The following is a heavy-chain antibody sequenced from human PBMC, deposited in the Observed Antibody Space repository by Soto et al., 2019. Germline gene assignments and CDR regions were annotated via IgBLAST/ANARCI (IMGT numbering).Heavy chain of an antibody. J-gene: IGHJ5*02. V-gene: IGHV1-69*02. Sequence: QVQLVHSGAEVKKPGSSVKVSCKASGGTFSSYTISWVRQAPGQGLEWMGRIIPILGIANYAQKFQGRVTITADKSTSTAYMGLSSRRSEDTAMYYCASSAKFDPLGQGTLVAVSS. CDR2: IIPILGIA. D-gene: IGHD6-25*01. CDR1: GGTFSSYT. CDR3: ASSAKFDP.